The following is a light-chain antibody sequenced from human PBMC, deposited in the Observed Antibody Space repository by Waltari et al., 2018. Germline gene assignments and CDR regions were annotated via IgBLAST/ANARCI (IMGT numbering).Light chain of an antibody. Sequence: QSVLTQPPSVSAAPGQRVTISCSGGSPHIGNNYVFWYRQFPGTAPKLLIYENTERPSGIPGRFSGSKSGTSATLDITGLQAGDEADYYCGTWDSSLSGAVFGGGTHLTVL. V-gene: IGLV1-51*02. CDR3: GTWDSSLSGAV. CDR2: ENT. J-gene: IGLJ7*01. CDR1: SPHIGNNY.